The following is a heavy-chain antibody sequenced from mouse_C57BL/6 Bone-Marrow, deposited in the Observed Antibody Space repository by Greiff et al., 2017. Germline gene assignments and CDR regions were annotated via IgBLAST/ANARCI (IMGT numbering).Heavy chain of an antibody. CDR2: INPNNGGT. CDR1: GYTFTDYY. CDR3: ARGEYYGSSYSWFAY. J-gene: IGHJ3*01. Sequence: VQLQQSGPELVKPGASVKISCKASGYTFTDYYMNWVKQSHGKSLEWIGDINPNNGGTSYNQKFKGKATLTVDKSSSTAYMELRSLTSEDSAVYYCARGEYYGSSYSWFAYWGQGTLVTVSA. D-gene: IGHD1-1*01. V-gene: IGHV1-26*01.